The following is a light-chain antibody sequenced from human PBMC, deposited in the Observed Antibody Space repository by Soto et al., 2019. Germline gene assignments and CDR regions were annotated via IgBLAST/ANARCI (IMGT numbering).Light chain of an antibody. CDR2: AAS. CDR3: QQRYSTTLT. Sequence: DLQTTQSPSSLSASVGDRVTITCRASQSISSYLNWYQKKPGKDPKILIYAASSLQSGVPSRFSGSGSGTDFNLTISSLQTEDFATYECQQRYSTTLTFGQGTRLEIK. J-gene: IGKJ5*01. CDR1: QSISSY. V-gene: IGKV1-39*01.